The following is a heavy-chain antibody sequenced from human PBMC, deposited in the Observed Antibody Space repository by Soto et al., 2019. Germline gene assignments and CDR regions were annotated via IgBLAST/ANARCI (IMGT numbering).Heavy chain of an antibody. D-gene: IGHD3-10*01. CDR3: ARVWLRSSGGIDY. Sequence: QVQLQESGPGLVKPSQTLSLTCTVSGGSISSGDYYWSWIRQPPGKGLEWIGYIYYSGSTYYNPALTSRVTISVDTSKNQFSLKLSSVTAADTAVYYCARVWLRSSGGIDYWGQGTLVTVSS. CDR1: GGSISSGDYY. V-gene: IGHV4-30-4*01. J-gene: IGHJ4*02. CDR2: IYYSGST.